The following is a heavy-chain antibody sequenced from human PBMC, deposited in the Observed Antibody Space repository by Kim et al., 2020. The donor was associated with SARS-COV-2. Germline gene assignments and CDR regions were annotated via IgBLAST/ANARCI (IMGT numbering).Heavy chain of an antibody. V-gene: IGHV3-7*01. D-gene: IGHD5-18*01. CDR3: SSDVTSGRHDL. CDR1: GFTFSNYY. J-gene: IGHJ4*02. CDR2: IKTDGSDK. Sequence: GGSLRLSCVASGFTFSNYYMSWVRQAPGKGLEWVANIKTDGSDKGTVDSVKGRFTISRDNAKNSLNLQIDSLRAETTAVYYCSSDVTSGRHDLWGRGTLV.